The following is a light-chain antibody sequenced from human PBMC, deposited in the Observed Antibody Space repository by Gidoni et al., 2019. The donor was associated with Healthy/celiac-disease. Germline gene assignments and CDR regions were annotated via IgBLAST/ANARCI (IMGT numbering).Light chain of an antibody. V-gene: IGKV1-33*01. J-gene: IGKJ3*01. Sequence: DIQMTQSPSSLSASVGDRVTITCQASQDISNYLNWYQQKPGKAPKLLIYDASNLETGVPSGFSGSGSGTDFTFTISSLQPEDIATYYCQQYDNLPLTFGPGTKVDTK. CDR1: QDISNY. CDR3: QQYDNLPLT. CDR2: DAS.